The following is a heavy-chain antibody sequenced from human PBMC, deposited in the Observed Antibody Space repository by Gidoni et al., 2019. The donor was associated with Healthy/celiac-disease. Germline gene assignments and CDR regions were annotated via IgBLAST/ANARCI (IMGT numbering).Heavy chain of an antibody. J-gene: IGHJ4*02. D-gene: IGHD6-19*01. CDR2: IWYDGSNK. Sequence: QVQLVESGGGVVQPGRSLRLSCAASGFTFSSYGMHWVRQAPGKGREWVAVIWYDGSNKYYADSVKGRFTISRDNSKNTLYLQMNSLRAEDTAVYYCATPGYSSGWFEIDYWGQGTLVTVSS. V-gene: IGHV3-33*01. CDR1: GFTFSSYG. CDR3: ATPGYSSGWFEIDY.